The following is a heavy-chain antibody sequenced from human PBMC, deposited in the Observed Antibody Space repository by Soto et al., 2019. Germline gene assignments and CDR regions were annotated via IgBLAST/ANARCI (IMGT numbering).Heavy chain of an antibody. CDR1: GGSISSSSYY. Sequence: SETLSLTCTVSGGSISSSSYYWGWIRQPPGKGLEWIGSIYYSGSTYYNPSLKSRVTISVDTSKNQFSLKLSSVTAADTAVYYCARHIPSIAARPSHYYYYMDVWGKGTTVTVSS. CDR3: ARHIPSIAARPSHYYYYMDV. D-gene: IGHD6-6*01. J-gene: IGHJ6*03. V-gene: IGHV4-39*01. CDR2: IYYSGST.